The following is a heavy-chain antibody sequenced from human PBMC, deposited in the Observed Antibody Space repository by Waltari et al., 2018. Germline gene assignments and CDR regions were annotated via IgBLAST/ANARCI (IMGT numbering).Heavy chain of an antibody. CDR1: GGSFSGYY. D-gene: IGHD3-3*01. J-gene: IGHJ4*02. Sequence: QVQLQQWGAGLLKPSETLSLTCAVYGGSFSGYYWSWIRQPPGKGLEWIGEINHSGSTNHNPSLKSRVTISVDTSKNQFSLKLSSVTAADTAVYYCARGVFGVVIAYFDYWGQGTLVTVSS. CDR3: ARGVFGVVIAYFDY. CDR2: INHSGST. V-gene: IGHV4-34*01.